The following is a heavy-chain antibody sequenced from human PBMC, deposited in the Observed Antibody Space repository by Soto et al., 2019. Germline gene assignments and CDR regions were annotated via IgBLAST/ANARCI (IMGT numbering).Heavy chain of an antibody. CDR3: ARGALYGSGSFDY. J-gene: IGHJ4*02. CDR1: GGSISSSNW. CDR2: IYHSGST. Sequence: QVQLQESGPGLVKPSGTLSLTCAVSGGSISSSNWWSWVRQPPGKGLEWIGEIYHSGSTNYNPSLKSRVTIAVHKSKNQFSRKLSSVSAADTAVYYCARGALYGSGSFDYWGQGTLVTVSS. D-gene: IGHD3-10*01. V-gene: IGHV4-4*02.